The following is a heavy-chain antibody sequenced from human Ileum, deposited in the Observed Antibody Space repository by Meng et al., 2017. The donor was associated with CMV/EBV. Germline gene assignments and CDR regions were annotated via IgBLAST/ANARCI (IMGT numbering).Heavy chain of an antibody. CDR2: ISSAGIT. D-gene: IGHD5-18*01. Sequence: GGSLRLSCAASGFSLLSYSMNWVRQAPGKGLEWVSTISSAGITYYADSLKGRFTISRDDSKNMVYLQMNSLGVEDTAVYYWAKSLVDTAIDLDDWGQGTLVTVSS. CDR3: AKSLVDTAIDLDD. CDR1: GFSLLSYS. J-gene: IGHJ4*02. V-gene: IGHV3-23*01.